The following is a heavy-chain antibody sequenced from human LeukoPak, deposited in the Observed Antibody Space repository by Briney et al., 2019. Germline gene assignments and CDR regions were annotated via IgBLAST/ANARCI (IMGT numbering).Heavy chain of an antibody. CDR2: IKQDGSEK. CDR3: ARGELVATMFDY. D-gene: IGHD5-12*01. V-gene: IGHV3-7*04. Sequence: GGSLRLSCAASGFPLSSYWVSWVPQAPRRGLEWVANIKQDGSEKYYVDSVKGRFTISRDNAKNSLYLQMNSLRAEDTAVYYCARGELVATMFDYWGQGTLVTVSS. J-gene: IGHJ4*02. CDR1: GFPLSSYW.